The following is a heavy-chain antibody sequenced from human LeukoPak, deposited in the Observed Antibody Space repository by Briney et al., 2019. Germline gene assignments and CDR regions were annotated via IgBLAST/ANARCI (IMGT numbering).Heavy chain of an antibody. CDR3: ARAYRDYYDSSGYYYFDY. Sequence: SETLSLTCSVSGGFNTHYYWSWIRQPPGKGLEWIGYFYHSASTNYNPSLKSRVTISVDTSKNQFSLKLSSVTAADTAVYYCARAYRDYYDSSGYYYFDYWGQGTLVTVSS. D-gene: IGHD3-22*01. J-gene: IGHJ4*02. CDR1: GGFNTHYY. V-gene: IGHV4-59*12. CDR2: FYHSAST.